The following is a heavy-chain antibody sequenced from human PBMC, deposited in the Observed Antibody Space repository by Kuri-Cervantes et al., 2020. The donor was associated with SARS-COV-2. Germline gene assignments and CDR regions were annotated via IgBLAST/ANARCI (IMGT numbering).Heavy chain of an antibody. CDR2: IYYSGST. CDR1: GVSISNSSYF. V-gene: IGHV4-39*02. CDR3: ARGKRELQRDGLRARKGYGMDV. J-gene: IGHJ6*02. Sequence: SGTLSLTCTVSGVSISNSSYFWGWIRQPPGKGLEGIVSIYYSGSTYDNPSLKNGVTISVDTSRSHFSLKVMSVTAADTSVYYCARGKRELQRDGLRARKGYGMDVWGQGTMVTVSS. D-gene: IGHD3-10*01.